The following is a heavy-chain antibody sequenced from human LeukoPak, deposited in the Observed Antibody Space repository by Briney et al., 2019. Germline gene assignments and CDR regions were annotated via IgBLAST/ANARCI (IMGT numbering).Heavy chain of an antibody. CDR2: IKDSGTT. CDR3: ARESPHTFFFDY. J-gene: IGHJ4*02. Sequence: ASVKVSCKAPGYSVTTYHIHEVGQAPGQGLEWMGIIKDSGTTIYPQKFQGRVTMTRDTSTSTVYMEVSSLRSEDTAVYYCARESPHTFFFDYWRQGTLVTVSS. D-gene: IGHD3-16*01. V-gene: IGHV1-46*01. CDR1: GYSVTTYH.